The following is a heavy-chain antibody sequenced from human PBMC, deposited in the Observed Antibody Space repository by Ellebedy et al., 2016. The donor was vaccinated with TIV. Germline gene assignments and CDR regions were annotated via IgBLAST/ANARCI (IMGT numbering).Heavy chain of an antibody. V-gene: IGHV4-59*12. Sequence: ESLKISCAVYGASFNDYYWSWIRQPPGKGLEWIGYIYYSGSTNYNPSLKSRVTISVDTSKNQFSLKLSSVTAADTAVYYCARGLIYDSSGSSPTRGMDVWGKGTTVTVSS. CDR3: ARGLIYDSSGSSPTRGMDV. CDR2: IYYSGST. CDR1: GASFNDYY. J-gene: IGHJ6*04. D-gene: IGHD3-22*01.